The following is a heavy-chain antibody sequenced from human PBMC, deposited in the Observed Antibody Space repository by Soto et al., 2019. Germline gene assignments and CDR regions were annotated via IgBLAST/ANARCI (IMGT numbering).Heavy chain of an antibody. V-gene: IGHV1-69*12. CDR2: IIPIFGTA. Sequence: QVQLEQSGAEVKKPGSSVKVSCKASGGTFSNYAISWVRQAPGQGLEWMGGIIPIFGTANYAQKLQDRVTITADESTSTAYMELSSLRSDDTAVYYCARSRSAGYVYFDSWGLGTLVTVSS. D-gene: IGHD3-10*02. J-gene: IGHJ4*02. CDR1: GGTFSNYA. CDR3: ARSRSAGYVYFDS.